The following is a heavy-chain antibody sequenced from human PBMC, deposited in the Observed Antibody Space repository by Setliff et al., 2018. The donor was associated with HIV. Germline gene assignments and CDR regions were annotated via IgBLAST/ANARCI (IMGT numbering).Heavy chain of an antibody. CDR1: GFTFSTYT. Sequence: GESLKISCAPSGFTFSTYTMNWVRQAPGKGLEWVSSITSVSNYIYYADSVQGRFTISRDDAKNSLFLQMNSLRAEDTAIYYCARGLYQLPDAFDIWGQGTMVTVSS. CDR3: ARGLYQLPDAFDI. V-gene: IGHV3-21*01. J-gene: IGHJ3*02. CDR2: ITSVSNYI. D-gene: IGHD2-2*02.